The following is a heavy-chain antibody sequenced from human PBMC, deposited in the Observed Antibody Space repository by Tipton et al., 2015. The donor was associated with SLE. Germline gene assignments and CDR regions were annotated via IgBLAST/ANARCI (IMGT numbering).Heavy chain of an antibody. CDR1: GFTFSSYG. Sequence: SLRLSCVASGFTFSSYGMHWVRQAPGKGLEWVAVIWYDGSNKYYADSVKGRFTISRDNSKNTLYLQMNSLRAEDTAVYYCTRRDHSGYEPGAFDIWGQGTMVTVSP. CDR2: IWYDGSNK. V-gene: IGHV3-33*08. CDR3: TRRDHSGYEPGAFDI. J-gene: IGHJ3*02. D-gene: IGHD5-12*01.